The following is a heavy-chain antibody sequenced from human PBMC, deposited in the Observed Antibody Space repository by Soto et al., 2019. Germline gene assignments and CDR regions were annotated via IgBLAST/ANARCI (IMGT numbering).Heavy chain of an antibody. CDR2: IKQDGSEK. CDR1: GFTFRSNW. J-gene: IGHJ4*02. CDR3: ATSGGGWLQPPV. D-gene: IGHD5-12*01. Sequence: GGSLRLSCAASGFTFRSNWMSWVRQAPGKGLEWVANIKQDGSEKYYVDSVKGRFTISRDNAKNSLYLQMNSLRAEDTAVYYCATSGGGWLQPPVWGQGTLVTVSS. V-gene: IGHV3-7*03.